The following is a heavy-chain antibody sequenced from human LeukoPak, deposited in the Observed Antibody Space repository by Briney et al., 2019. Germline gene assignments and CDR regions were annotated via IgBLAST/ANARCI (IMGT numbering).Heavy chain of an antibody. J-gene: IGHJ4*02. Sequence: GGSLRLSCAASGVTVSNNCMTWVRQPPGKGLEWVSVYSGGSTYYADSVKGRFTISRDNSKNTLYLHMNSLRAEDTAVYYCATADSGSYYSGFDYWGQGTLVTVSS. V-gene: IGHV3-53*01. CDR3: ATADSGSYYSGFDY. D-gene: IGHD1-26*01. CDR2: YSGGST. CDR1: GVTVSNNC.